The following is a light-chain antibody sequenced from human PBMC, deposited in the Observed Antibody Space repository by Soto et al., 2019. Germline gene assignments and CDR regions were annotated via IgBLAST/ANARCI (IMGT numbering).Light chain of an antibody. CDR2: GAS. Sequence: EIMMTQSPGTLSVSPGEGATLSCTASQSVNLNLAWYQQKPGQPPRLLLYGASNRATGIPARFIGSGSGTDFTLTISSLETEDFAVYYCQQRTNWPLITFGQGTRLEIK. CDR1: QSVNLN. V-gene: IGKV3-11*01. CDR3: QQRTNWPLIT. J-gene: IGKJ5*01.